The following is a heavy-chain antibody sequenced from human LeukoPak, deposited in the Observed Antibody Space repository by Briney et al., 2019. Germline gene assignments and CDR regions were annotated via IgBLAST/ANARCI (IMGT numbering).Heavy chain of an antibody. V-gene: IGHV1-69*13. J-gene: IGHJ6*02. Sequence: EASVNVACMASAGTFSSYAISWVRQAAGQVLEWMGGIIPIFGTANYAQKFQGRVTITADESTSTAYMELSSLRSEDTAVYYCARGEGSSSNNYYYYGMDVWGQGTTVTVSS. CDR1: AGTFSSYA. CDR2: IIPIFGTA. D-gene: IGHD3-10*01. CDR3: ARGEGSSSNNYYYYGMDV.